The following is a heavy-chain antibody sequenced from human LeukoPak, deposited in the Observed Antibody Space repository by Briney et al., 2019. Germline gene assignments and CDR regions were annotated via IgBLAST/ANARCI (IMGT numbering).Heavy chain of an antibody. Sequence: PGGSLRLSCAASGFTFSSYAMSWVRQAPGKGLEGVSAISGSGGSTYYADSVKGRFTISRDNSKNTLYLQMNSLRDEDTAVYYCAKGRTYSNYYWFDPWGQGTLVTVSS. J-gene: IGHJ5*02. V-gene: IGHV3-23*01. CDR2: ISGSGGST. D-gene: IGHD4-11*01. CDR3: AKGRTYSNYYWFDP. CDR1: GFTFSSYA.